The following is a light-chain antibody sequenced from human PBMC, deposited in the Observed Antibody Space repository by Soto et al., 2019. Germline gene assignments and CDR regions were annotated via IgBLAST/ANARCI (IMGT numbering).Light chain of an antibody. CDR1: QSLLHSNGYNY. Sequence: DIVMTQSPLSLPVTPGEPASISCRSSQSLLHSNGYNYLDWYLQKPGQSPQLLIYLGSTRASGDPDRFSGIGSGTDFTLKISRVEAEDVGVYYCMQALQTPPYSFGQGTKLEIK. J-gene: IGKJ2*01. CDR3: MQALQTPPYS. V-gene: IGKV2-28*01. CDR2: LGS.